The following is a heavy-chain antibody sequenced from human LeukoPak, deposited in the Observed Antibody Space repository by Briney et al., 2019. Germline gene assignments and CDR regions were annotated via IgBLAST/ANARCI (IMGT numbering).Heavy chain of an antibody. V-gene: IGHV3-48*04. Sequence: GGSLRLSCAASGFTCSRYARSWVRQAPGKGLEWVSYISSSGSTIYYADSVKGRFTISRDNAKNSLYLQMNSLRAEDTAVYYCARAGEYRESYFDYWGQGTLVTVSS. CDR1: GFTCSRYA. CDR2: ISSSGSTI. CDR3: ARAGEYRESYFDY. D-gene: IGHD3-10*01. J-gene: IGHJ4*02.